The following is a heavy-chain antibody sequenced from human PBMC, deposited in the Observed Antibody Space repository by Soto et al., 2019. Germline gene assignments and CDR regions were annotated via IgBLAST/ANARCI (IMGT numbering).Heavy chain of an antibody. Sequence: QVHLVQSGAEVKKPGASVKVSCKTSGYTFTRYGISWVRQAPGQGLEWMGWISGYDGRTNFAQKVQDRVTMTTDTXXXXXXXXXXXXXXXXXXXXXXXXXXXXXXXXXXMDVWGQGTTVTVSS. CDR2: ISGYDGRT. CDR1: GYTFTRYG. J-gene: IGHJ6*02. CDR3: XXXXXXXXXXXXMDV. V-gene: IGHV1-18*01.